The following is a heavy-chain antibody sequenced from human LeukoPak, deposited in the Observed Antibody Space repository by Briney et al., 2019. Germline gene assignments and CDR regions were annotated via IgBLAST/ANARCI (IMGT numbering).Heavy chain of an antibody. D-gene: IGHD3-22*01. J-gene: IGHJ4*02. Sequence: GESLKISCKASGYSLINHWIGWVRQLPGKGLDWMGIIYPGNADATYSPSFQGQVTISADKSTTTVYLQWSSLKASDTAMYYCARQGSYDNSGYSFDYWGQGTLVTVSS. V-gene: IGHV5-51*01. CDR2: IYPGNADA. CDR3: ARQGSYDNSGYSFDY. CDR1: GYSLINHW.